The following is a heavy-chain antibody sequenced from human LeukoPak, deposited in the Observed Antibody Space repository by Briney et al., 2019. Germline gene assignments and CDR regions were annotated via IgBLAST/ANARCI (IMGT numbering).Heavy chain of an antibody. J-gene: IGHJ6*02. CDR1: GGSISSYY. V-gene: IGHV4-59*01. Sequence: SETLSLTCTDSGGSISSYYWSWIRQPPGKGLEWIGYIYYSGSTNYNPSLKSRVTISVDTSKNQFSLKLSSVTAADTAVYYCASTTPYSSSWYRQDVWGQGTTVTVSS. CDR3: ASTTPYSSSWYRQDV. D-gene: IGHD6-13*01. CDR2: IYYSGST.